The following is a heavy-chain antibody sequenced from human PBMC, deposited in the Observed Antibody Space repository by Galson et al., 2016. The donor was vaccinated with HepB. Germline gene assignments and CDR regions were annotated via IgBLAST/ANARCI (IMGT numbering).Heavy chain of an antibody. D-gene: IGHD2-21*02. CDR1: GFAFRSYG. Sequence: SLRLSCAAAGFAFRSYGMHWVRQAPGKGLEWLAGLLYDGSNEYYGDSVKGRFTISRDNSKKTLNLQMNSLTSEDTAVYYCAKDAILACGRDCYIDYWGQGTLVTVSS. J-gene: IGHJ4*02. V-gene: IGHV3-30*18. CDR3: AKDAILACGRDCYIDY. CDR2: LLYDGSNE.